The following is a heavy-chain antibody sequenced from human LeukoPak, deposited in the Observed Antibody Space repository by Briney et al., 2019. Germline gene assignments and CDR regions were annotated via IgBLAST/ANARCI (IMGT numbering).Heavy chain of an antibody. CDR1: GGSISSYY. CDR2: IYYSGST. Sequence: SETLSLTCTVSGGSISSYYWSWIRQPPGKGLEWIGYIYYSGSTNYNPSLKSRVTISVDTSKNQFSLKLSSVTAADTAVYYCARQAAWIGYCSSTSCYGWFDPWGQGTLVTVSS. V-gene: IGHV4-59*08. J-gene: IGHJ5*02. CDR3: ARQAAWIGYCSSTSCYGWFDP. D-gene: IGHD2-2*01.